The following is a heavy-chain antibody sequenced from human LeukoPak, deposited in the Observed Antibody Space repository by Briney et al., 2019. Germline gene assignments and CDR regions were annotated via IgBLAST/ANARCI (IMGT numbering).Heavy chain of an antibody. J-gene: IGHJ4*02. CDR1: GYTFTSYG. Sequence: ASVKVSCKASGYTFTSYGINWVRQAPGQGLEWMGWISAYNGNTNCAQKLQDRVTMTTDTSTSTAYMELRSLRSDDTAVYYCARVPSGSPFDYWGQGTPVTVSS. CDR3: ARVPSGSPFDY. D-gene: IGHD2-15*01. CDR2: ISAYNGNT. V-gene: IGHV1-18*01.